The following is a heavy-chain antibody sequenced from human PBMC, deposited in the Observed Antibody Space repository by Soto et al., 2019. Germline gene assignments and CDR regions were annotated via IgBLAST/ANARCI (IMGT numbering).Heavy chain of an antibody. V-gene: IGHV3-23*01. CDR3: AKDRNYPRDQFHY. D-gene: IGHD1-7*01. CDR2: ISANGQGI. Sequence: XGSLRLSCAASGFTFSTYALSWVRQAPGKGLEWVSAISANGQGIYYADSVRGRFTISRDNSKNTIFLHMDSLRAEDTAVYYCAKDRNYPRDQFHYWGQGSLVTVSS. J-gene: IGHJ4*02. CDR1: GFTFSTYA.